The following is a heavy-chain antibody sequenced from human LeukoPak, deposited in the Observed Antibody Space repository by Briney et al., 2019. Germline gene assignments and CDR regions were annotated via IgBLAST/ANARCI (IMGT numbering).Heavy chain of an antibody. D-gene: IGHD6-19*01. V-gene: IGHV1-18*01. CDR2: IGTYNGNS. CDR1: GYTFTNHG. J-gene: IGHJ3*02. CDR3: ARAGGWAREDYKGDAFDI. Sequence: ASVKVSCKASGYTFTNHGISWVRQAPGQGLEWMGWIGTYNGNSNYAQKLQDRVTMTTDTSTTTAYMDLRSLRSDDTAVYYCARAGGWAREDYKGDAFDIWGQGTMVTVSS.